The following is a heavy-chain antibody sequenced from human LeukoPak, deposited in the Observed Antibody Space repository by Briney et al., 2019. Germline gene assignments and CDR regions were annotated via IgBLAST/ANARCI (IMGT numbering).Heavy chain of an antibody. Sequence: ASVKVSCKASGYTFSSYYMHWVRQAPGQGLEWMGVINPSGGSTIYAQKFQGRLTMTRDTSTSTVYMELSSLRSEDTAVYYCARDPGALRFWGQGTLVTVSS. D-gene: IGHD3-3*01. J-gene: IGHJ4*02. CDR1: GYTFSSYY. CDR2: INPSGGST. CDR3: ARDPGALRF. V-gene: IGHV1-46*01.